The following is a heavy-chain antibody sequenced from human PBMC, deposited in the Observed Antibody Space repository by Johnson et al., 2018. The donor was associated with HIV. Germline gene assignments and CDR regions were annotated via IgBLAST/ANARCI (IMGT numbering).Heavy chain of an antibody. CDR2: IKKDGSEK. CDR3: ARVAYYDSSGYLGVYAFDI. CDR1: RFTFSSYW. D-gene: IGHD3-22*01. Sequence: LPLVESGGGFLQPGGSLRLSSSASRFTFSSYWLSWVRQAPGKGLEWVANIKKDGSEKYYVDSVKGRFTISRDNAKNSLYLQMNSLRAEDTAVYYCARVAYYDSSGYLGVYAFDIWDQGTMVTVSS. J-gene: IGHJ3*02. V-gene: IGHV3-7*01.